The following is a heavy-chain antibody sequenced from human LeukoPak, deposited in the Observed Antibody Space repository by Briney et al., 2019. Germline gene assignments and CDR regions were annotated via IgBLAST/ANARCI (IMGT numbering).Heavy chain of an antibody. D-gene: IGHD3-3*01. V-gene: IGHV4-61*02. Sequence: SETLSLTCTVSGGSISSGSYYWSWIRQPAGKGLEWIGRIYTSGSTNYNPSLKSRVTVSVDTSKNQFSLKLSSVTAADTAVYYCAREYSTYYDFWSGYYTGAFDIWGQGTMVTVSS. CDR3: AREYSTYYDFWSGYYTGAFDI. J-gene: IGHJ3*02. CDR1: GGSISSGSYY. CDR2: IYTSGST.